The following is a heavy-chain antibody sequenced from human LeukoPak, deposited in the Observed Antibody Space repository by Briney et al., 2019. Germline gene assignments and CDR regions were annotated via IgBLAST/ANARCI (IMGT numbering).Heavy chain of an antibody. CDR1: GFTFSSYG. CDR3: AKDGGQWLENYFDY. CDR2: ISGSGGST. Sequence: GGSLRLSCAASGFTFSSYGMRWVRQAPGKGLEWVSAISGSGGSTYYADSVKGRFTISRDNSKNTLYLQMNSLRAEDTAVYYCAKDGGQWLENYFDYWGQGTLVTVSS. D-gene: IGHD6-19*01. V-gene: IGHV3-23*01. J-gene: IGHJ4*02.